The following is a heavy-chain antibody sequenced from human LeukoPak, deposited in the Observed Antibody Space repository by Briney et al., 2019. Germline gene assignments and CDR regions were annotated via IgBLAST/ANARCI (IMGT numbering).Heavy chain of an antibody. CDR1: GFTFSSYA. CDR2: ISSNGGST. Sequence: GGSLRLSCSASGFTFSSYAMHWVRQAPGKGLEYVSAISSNGGSTYYADSVKGRFTISRDNSKNTLYLQMNSLRAEDTAVYYCARAVVPAAASRKYYFDYWGQGTLVTVSS. D-gene: IGHD2-2*01. J-gene: IGHJ4*02. V-gene: IGHV3-64*04. CDR3: ARAVVPAAASRKYYFDY.